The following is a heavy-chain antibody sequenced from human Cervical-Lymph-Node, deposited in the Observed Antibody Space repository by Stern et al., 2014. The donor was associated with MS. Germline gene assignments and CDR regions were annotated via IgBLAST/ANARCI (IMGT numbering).Heavy chain of an antibody. CDR2: IRNNGKNYAT. Sequence: EVQLVESGGGLVQPGGSLKVSCAASGFTFSASVIHWVRQASGKGLEWVGRIRNNGKNYATAYSVSVKGTITISRDDSKNTAYLHMNSLKVEDTAVYYCAPSSAIWGRGTMVTVSS. CDR1: GFTFSASV. V-gene: IGHV3-73*02. J-gene: IGHJ3*02. CDR3: APSSAI.